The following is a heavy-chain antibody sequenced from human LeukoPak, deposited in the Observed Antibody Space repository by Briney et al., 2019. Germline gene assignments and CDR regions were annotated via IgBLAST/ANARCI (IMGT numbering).Heavy chain of an antibody. CDR1: GFTFSRYW. V-gene: IGHV3-7*04. CDR3: ARDDCSTPTCYPYYYYGMDV. CDR2: IKQDGGEK. J-gene: IGHJ6*02. Sequence: GGSLRLSCAASGFTFSRYWMSWVRQAPGKGLEWVANIKQDGGEKYYVGSVEGRFTISRDNAKNSLYLQMNSLRAEDTAVYYCARDDCSTPTCYPYYYYGMDVWSQGTTVTVSS. D-gene: IGHD2-2*01.